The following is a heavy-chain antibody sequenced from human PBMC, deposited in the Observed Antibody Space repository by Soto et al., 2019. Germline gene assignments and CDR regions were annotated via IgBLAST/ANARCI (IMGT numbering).Heavy chain of an antibody. D-gene: IGHD5-18*01. CDR3: ARRPPDTAMASDAFDI. V-gene: IGHV4-34*01. J-gene: IGHJ3*02. Sequence: SETLSLTCAVYGGSFSGYYWSWIRQPPGKGLEWIGEINHSGNTNYNPSLKSRVTISVDTSKNQFSLKLSSVTAADTAVYYCARRPPDTAMASDAFDIWGQGTMVTVSS. CDR2: INHSGNT. CDR1: GGSFSGYY.